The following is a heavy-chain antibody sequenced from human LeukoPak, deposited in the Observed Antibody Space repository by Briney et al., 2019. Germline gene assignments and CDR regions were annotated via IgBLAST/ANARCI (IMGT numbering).Heavy chain of an antibody. J-gene: IGHJ4*02. CDR2: VSHDTRTK. CDR1: GFSFSTYA. CDR3: ARAIVGTENFDY. V-gene: IGHV3-30*10. D-gene: IGHD5-12*01. Sequence: GGSLRLSCAASGFSFSTYAMHWVRQAPGKGLEWVAVVSHDTRTKYYTDSLKGRFTISRDNSKNILYLQMNGLRTDDTAVYYCARAIVGTENFDYWGQGTLVTVSS.